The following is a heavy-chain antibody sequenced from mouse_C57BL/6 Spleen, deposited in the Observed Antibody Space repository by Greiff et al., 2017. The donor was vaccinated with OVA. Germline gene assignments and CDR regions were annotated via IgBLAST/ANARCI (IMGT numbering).Heavy chain of an antibody. D-gene: IGHD1-2*01. J-gene: IGHJ4*01. Sequence: QVQLQQSGPGLVQPSQSLSITCTVSGFSLTSYGVHWVRQSPGKGLEWLGVIWRGGSTDYNAAFMSRLSITKDNSKSQVFFKMNSLQADDTAIYYCANHYYGVSAYAMDYWGQGTSVTVSS. CDR2: IWRGGST. CDR1: GFSLTSYG. CDR3: ANHYYGVSAYAMDY. V-gene: IGHV2-5*01.